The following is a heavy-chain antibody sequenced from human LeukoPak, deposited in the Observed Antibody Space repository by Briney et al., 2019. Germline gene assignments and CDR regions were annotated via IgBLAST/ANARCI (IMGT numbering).Heavy chain of an antibody. CDR2: IHHSGST. CDR1: GDSISSSTW. J-gene: IGHJ6*03. Sequence: SETLSLTCAVSGDSISSSTWWSWVRQPPGKGLEWIGEIHHSGSTNYNPSLKSRVTISVDKSKNQFSLKLSSVTAADTAVYYCARDRYIFAGPDAYYYMDVWGKGTTVTISS. D-gene: IGHD5-18*01. CDR3: ARDRYIFAGPDAYYYMDV. V-gene: IGHV4-4*02.